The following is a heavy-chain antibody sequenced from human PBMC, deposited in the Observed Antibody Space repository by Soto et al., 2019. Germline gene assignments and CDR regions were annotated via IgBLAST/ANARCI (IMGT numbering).Heavy chain of an antibody. V-gene: IGHV4-30-2*01. Sequence: PSETLSLTCAVSGVSITTNGYSWSWIRQPPGKGLEWIGYIYPSGTIFYNPSLNSRVTISADTSNNQFSLKLTSVTAADTAVYFCATYTAFAKYYFDYWGRGTLVTVPS. D-gene: IGHD3-16*01. CDR3: ATYTAFAKYYFDY. CDR2: IYPSGTI. J-gene: IGHJ4*02. CDR1: GVSITTNGYS.